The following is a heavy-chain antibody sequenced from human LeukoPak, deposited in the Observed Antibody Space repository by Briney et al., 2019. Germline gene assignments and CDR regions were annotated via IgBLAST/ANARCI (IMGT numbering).Heavy chain of an antibody. D-gene: IGHD3-22*01. CDR1: GGSFSGYY. CDR3: ARVDSSGYFFDY. Sequence: SETLSLTCAVYGGSFSGYYWSWIRQPPGKGLEWIGYIYHSGSTYYNPSLKSRVTISVDRSKNQFSLKLSSVTAADTAVYYCARVDSSGYFFDYWGQGTLVTVSS. J-gene: IGHJ4*02. CDR2: IYHSGST. V-gene: IGHV4-34*01.